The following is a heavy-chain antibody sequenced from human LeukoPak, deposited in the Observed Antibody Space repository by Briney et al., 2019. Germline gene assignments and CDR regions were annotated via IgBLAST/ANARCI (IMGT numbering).Heavy chain of an antibody. CDR3: AKPNYYDRGGYLFDY. D-gene: IGHD3-22*01. CDR1: GFTFSSYA. Sequence: GGSLRLSCAASGFTFSSYAMSWVRQAPGKGLEWVSAISGSGGSTYYADSVKGRFTISRDNSKNTLSLQMNSLRADDTAVYYCAKPNYYDRGGYLFDYWGQGTLVTVSS. CDR2: ISGSGGST. J-gene: IGHJ4*02. V-gene: IGHV3-23*01.